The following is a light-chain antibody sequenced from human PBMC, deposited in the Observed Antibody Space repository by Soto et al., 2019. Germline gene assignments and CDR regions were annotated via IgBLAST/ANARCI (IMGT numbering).Light chain of an antibody. Sequence: IMLTQSPSSLSASVGDRVTITCRASQSISSYLNWYQQKPGKAPKLLIYAASSLQSGVPSRFSGSGSGTDFTLTISSLQPEDFATYYCQQSYSTPFGQGTKVDIK. J-gene: IGKJ1*01. CDR3: QQSYSTP. CDR1: QSISSY. V-gene: IGKV1-39*01. CDR2: AAS.